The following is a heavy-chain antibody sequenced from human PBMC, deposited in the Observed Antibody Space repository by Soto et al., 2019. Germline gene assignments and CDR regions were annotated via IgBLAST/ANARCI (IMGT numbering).Heavy chain of an antibody. CDR1: GFTFISYA. CDR3: ARAPRHCTNGVCYYLDY. D-gene: IGHD2-8*01. Sequence: WGSLRLSCAASGFTFISYAIHWGGQAPIKWLEWVAVISYDGSNKYYADSVKGRFTISRDNSKNTLYLQMNSLRAEDTAVYYCARAPRHCTNGVCYYLDYWGQGTLVTVSS. J-gene: IGHJ4*02. V-gene: IGHV3-30-3*01. CDR2: ISYDGSNK.